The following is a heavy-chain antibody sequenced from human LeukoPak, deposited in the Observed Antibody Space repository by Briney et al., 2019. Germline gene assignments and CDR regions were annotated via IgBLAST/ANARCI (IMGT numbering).Heavy chain of an antibody. V-gene: IGHV4-34*01. J-gene: IGHJ6*02. CDR3: ARASTMVRGVIFLIYGMGV. CDR1: GGSFSGYY. CDR2: INHSGST. Sequence: MSSETLSLTCAVYGGSFSGYYWSWIRQPPGKGLEWIGEINHSGSTNYNPSLKSRVTISVDTSKNQFSLKLSSVTAADTAVYYCARASTMVRGVIFLIYGMGVWGQGTTVTVSS. D-gene: IGHD3-10*01.